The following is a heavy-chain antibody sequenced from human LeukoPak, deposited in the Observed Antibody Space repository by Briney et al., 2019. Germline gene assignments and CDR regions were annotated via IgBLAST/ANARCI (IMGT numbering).Heavy chain of an antibody. V-gene: IGHV3-30*02. CDR3: AKDRVKGSNIVVVPADY. Sequence: PGGSLRLSCAASGFTFSSYGMHWVRQAPGKGLEWVAFIRYDGSNKYYADSVKGRFTISRDNSKNTLYLQMNSLRAEDTAVYYCAKDRVKGSNIVVVPADYWGQGTLVTVSS. CDR2: IRYDGSNK. J-gene: IGHJ4*02. D-gene: IGHD2-2*01. CDR1: GFTFSSYG.